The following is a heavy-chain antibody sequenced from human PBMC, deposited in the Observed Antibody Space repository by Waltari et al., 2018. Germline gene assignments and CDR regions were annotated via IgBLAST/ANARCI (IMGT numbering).Heavy chain of an antibody. CDR3: ARRGDITGILYY. Sequence: EEQLVQSGPEVKKPGESLKISCKGSGKTFSKYWIGWVRQMPGKGLQWMGNIYADSYIRYSPSFQGQVTISVDRSINTAYLQWTSLKASDTAMYFCARRGDITGILYYWGQGTLVTVSS. V-gene: IGHV5-51*01. CDR1: GKTFSKYW. J-gene: IGHJ4*02. D-gene: IGHD5-12*01. CDR2: IYADSYI.